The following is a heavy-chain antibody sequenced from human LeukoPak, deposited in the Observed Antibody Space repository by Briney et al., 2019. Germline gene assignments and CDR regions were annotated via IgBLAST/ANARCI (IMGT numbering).Heavy chain of an antibody. D-gene: IGHD4-17*01. CDR1: GFTFSTYA. CDR3: ARVRVTVTTLDY. CDR2: ISVSGGTT. J-gene: IGHJ4*02. Sequence: TGGSLRLSCEASGFTFSTYAMSWVRQAPGKGLEWVSGISVSGGTTYYADSVKGRFTISRDNSKNTLYLQMSGLRAEDTAVYYCARVRVTVTTLDYWGQGALVTVSS. V-gene: IGHV3-23*01.